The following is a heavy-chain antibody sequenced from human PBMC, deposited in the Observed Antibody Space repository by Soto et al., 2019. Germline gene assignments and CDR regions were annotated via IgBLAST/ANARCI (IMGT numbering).Heavy chain of an antibody. Sequence: PSETLSLTCTVSGGSISSYYWSWIRQPPGKGLEWIGYIYYSGSTNYNPSLKSRVTISVDTSKNQFSLKLSSVTAADTAVYYCARNDYGEPEMDHWGQGTLVTVSS. CDR3: ARNDYGEPEMDH. CDR2: IYYSGST. CDR1: GGSISSYY. V-gene: IGHV4-59*08. D-gene: IGHD4-17*01. J-gene: IGHJ4*02.